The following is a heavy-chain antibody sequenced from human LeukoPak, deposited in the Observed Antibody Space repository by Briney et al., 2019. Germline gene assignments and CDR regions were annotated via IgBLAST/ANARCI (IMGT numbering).Heavy chain of an antibody. CDR3: ARVVGIAAAGYYYYYYYMDV. Sequence: SETLSLTCTVSGGSISSHYWSWIRQPPGKGLEWIGYIYYSGSTNYNPSLKSRVTISVDTSKNQFSLKLSSVTAADTAVYYCARVVGIAAAGYYYYYYYMDVWGKGTTVTVSS. D-gene: IGHD6-13*01. CDR2: IYYSGST. CDR1: GGSISSHY. V-gene: IGHV4-59*11. J-gene: IGHJ6*03.